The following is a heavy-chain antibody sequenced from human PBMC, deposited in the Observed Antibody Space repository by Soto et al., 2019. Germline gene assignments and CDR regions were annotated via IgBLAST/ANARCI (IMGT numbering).Heavy chain of an antibody. CDR2: IYYSGST. D-gene: IGHD2-15*01. CDR1: GGSISSFY. Sequence: SETLSLTCTVSGGSISSFYWSWILQPPWKGLEWIGYIYYSGSTNYKPSLKSRVTISVDTSKNQFSLRLSSVTAADTAVYYCARTYSAGYFDYWGQGTPVTVSS. J-gene: IGHJ4*02. CDR3: ARTYSAGYFDY. V-gene: IGHV4-59*01.